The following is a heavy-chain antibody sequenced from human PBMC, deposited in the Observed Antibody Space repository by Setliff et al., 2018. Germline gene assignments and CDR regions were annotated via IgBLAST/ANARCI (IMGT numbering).Heavy chain of an antibody. J-gene: IGHJ6*03. D-gene: IGHD6-19*01. Sequence: SETLSLTCTASGGSISSYYWSWIRQPAGKGLEWIGHIYIGGSANYNPSLKSRVTMSIDTSKNQSSLKLNSVTAADMAVYYCAREQWLDPPGYYYMDVWAKGTTVTVSS. CDR2: IYIGGSA. V-gene: IGHV4-4*07. CDR3: AREQWLDPPGYYYMDV. CDR1: GGSISSYY.